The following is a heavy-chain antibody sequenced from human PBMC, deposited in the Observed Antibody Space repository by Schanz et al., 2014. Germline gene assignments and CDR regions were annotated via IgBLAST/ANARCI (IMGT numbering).Heavy chain of an antibody. V-gene: IGHV1-69*04. CDR1: GGTFTSYA. CDR2: IIPIVDIT. D-gene: IGHD3-16*01. Sequence: QVQLVQSGAEVRKPGSSVRVSCKASGGTFTSYAFSWVRQAPGQGLEWMGRIIPIVDITNYAQKFLGRVTITADKSTSTAYMELKSLRSADTAVYYCATIGVNDYWRFGLDLWGQGPTVTVSS. CDR3: ATIGVNDYWRFGLDL. J-gene: IGHJ6*02.